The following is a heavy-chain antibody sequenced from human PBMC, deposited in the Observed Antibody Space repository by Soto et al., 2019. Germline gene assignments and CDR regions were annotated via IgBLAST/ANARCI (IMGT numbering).Heavy chain of an antibody. CDR2: IIPIFGTA. CDR1: GGSFSSYA. V-gene: IGHV1-69*13. J-gene: IGHJ3*02. D-gene: IGHD3-22*01. CDR3: ARDLLTYCYDSSGSSDAFDI. Sequence: GASVKVSCKASGGSFSSYAISWVRQAPGQGLEWMGGIIPIFGTANYAQKFQGRVTITADESTSTAYMELSSLRSEDTAVYCCARDLLTYCYDSSGSSDAFDIWGQGTMVTVSS.